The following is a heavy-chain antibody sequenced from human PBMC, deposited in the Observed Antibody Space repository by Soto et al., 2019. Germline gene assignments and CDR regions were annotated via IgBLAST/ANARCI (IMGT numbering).Heavy chain of an antibody. D-gene: IGHD6-19*01. CDR3: ARVLEQWLVRGFDP. J-gene: IGHJ5*02. CDR1: GYTFTSYG. V-gene: IGHV1-18*04. Sequence: ASVKVSCKASGYTFTSYGISWVRQAPGQGLERMGWISAYNGNTNYAQKLQGRVTMTTDTSTSTAYMELRSLRSDDTAVYYCARVLEQWLVRGFDPWGQGTLVTVSS. CDR2: ISAYNGNT.